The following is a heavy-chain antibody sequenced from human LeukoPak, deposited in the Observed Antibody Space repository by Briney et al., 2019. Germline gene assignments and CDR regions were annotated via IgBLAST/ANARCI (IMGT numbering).Heavy chain of an antibody. CDR1: GYTFSKYD. J-gene: IGHJ4*02. V-gene: IGHV1-8*01. CDR2: MKPNSGQT. CDR3: ARGPPERTYSDF. D-gene: IGHD4-11*01. Sequence: ASVTVSCKTSGYTFSKYDVNWVRQATGQGLEWRGWMKPNSGQTGYARRFQGRIIMTRNTSISTAYMQLNSLTSEDTAKYYSARGPPERTYSDFWGQGTLVTVS.